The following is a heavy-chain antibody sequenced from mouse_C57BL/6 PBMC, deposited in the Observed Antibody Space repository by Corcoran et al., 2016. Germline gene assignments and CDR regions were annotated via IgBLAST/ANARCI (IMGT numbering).Heavy chain of an antibody. CDR3: ARSPHGSSYDWYFDV. D-gene: IGHD1-1*01. Sequence: IQLVQSGPELKKPGASVKISCKASGYTFTDYYMNWVKQSHGKSLEWIGDINPNNGGTSYNQKFKGKATLTVDKSSSTAYMELRSLTSEDSAVYYCARSPHGSSYDWYFDVWGTGTTVTVSS. J-gene: IGHJ1*03. CDR1: GYTFTDYY. CDR2: INPNNGGT. V-gene: IGHV1-26*01.